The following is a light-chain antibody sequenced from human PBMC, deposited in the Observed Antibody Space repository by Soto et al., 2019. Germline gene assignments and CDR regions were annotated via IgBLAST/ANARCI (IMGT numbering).Light chain of an antibody. J-gene: IGKJ4*01. V-gene: IGKV3-11*01. Sequence: EIVLTQSPATLSLSPGEGATLSCRASQSVGNYLAWYQQKPGQAPRLLIYDASNRAAGIPARFSGSGSGTDFTLTISSLEPEDFAVYYCQQRGDWPALTFGGGTKVEIK. CDR2: DAS. CDR3: QQRGDWPALT. CDR1: QSVGNY.